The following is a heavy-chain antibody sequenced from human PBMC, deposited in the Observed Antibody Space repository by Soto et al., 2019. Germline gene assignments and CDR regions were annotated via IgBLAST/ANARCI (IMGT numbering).Heavy chain of an antibody. CDR2: ISGDGINI. V-gene: IGHV3-30*03. D-gene: IGHD1-26*01. Sequence: QIHLVESGGDVVQPGKSLRLSCAASGFNFGFFGMHWVRQAPGKGLEWVAFISGDGINIQYADSVRGRFTLSRDYSRKTMYLQMNSLSDEDTALYYCARGNLSFDFDSWGLGTLVTVSS. CDR3: ARGNLSFDFDS. CDR1: GFNFGFFG. J-gene: IGHJ4*02.